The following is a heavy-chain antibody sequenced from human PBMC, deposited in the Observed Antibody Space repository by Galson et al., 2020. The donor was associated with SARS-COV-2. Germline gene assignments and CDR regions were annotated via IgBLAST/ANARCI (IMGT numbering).Heavy chain of an antibody. CDR3: ARNGRDCSGGICYGADYFQY. Sequence: GESLKISCAASGYSFSDYYMSWIRQAPGKGLEWVAYISSSGSYTNYADSVKGRFTISRDNAKKSQYLQMNSRRAEDTAVYYCARNGRDCSGGICYGADYFQYWGQGTLVIVSS. CDR2: ISSSGSYT. CDR1: GYSFSDYY. V-gene: IGHV3-11*06. D-gene: IGHD2-15*01. J-gene: IGHJ1*01.